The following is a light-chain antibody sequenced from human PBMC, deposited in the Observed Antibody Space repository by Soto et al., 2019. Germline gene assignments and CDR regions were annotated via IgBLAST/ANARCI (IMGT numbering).Light chain of an antibody. CDR3: QAWDSSTYVV. J-gene: IGLJ2*01. CDR2: QDS. CDR1: KLGDKY. V-gene: IGLV3-1*01. Sequence: SYELTQPPSVSVSPGQTASITCSGEKLGDKYACWYQQKPGQSPVLVIYQDSKRRSGIPERFSGSNSGNTATLTISGTQAMDEADYYCQAWDSSTYVVFGGGTKLTVL.